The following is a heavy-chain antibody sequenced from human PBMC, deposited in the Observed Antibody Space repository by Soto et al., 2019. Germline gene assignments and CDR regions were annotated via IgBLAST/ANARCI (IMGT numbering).Heavy chain of an antibody. CDR2: IWSDGSRG. J-gene: IGHJ6*02. CDR1: RLTFSAHD. Sequence: QVQLVESGGGVVQPGTSLRLSCAASRLTFSAHDMHWVRQAPGKGLEWVALIWSDGSRGFYADSVKGRFIISRDNFKNTLYLQMNSLGAEDTAVYYCAGEPKGGAYDMDVWGQGTTVTVSS. V-gene: IGHV3-33*01. D-gene: IGHD3-16*01. CDR3: AGEPKGGAYDMDV.